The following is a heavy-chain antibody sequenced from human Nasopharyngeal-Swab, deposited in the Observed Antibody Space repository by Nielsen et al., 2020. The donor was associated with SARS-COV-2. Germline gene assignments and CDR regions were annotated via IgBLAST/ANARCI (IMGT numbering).Heavy chain of an antibody. CDR2: ISSGGSAT. Sequence: GESLKISCAASEFTFSTYSMHWVRQAPGKGLEWISYISSGGSATHYADSVKGRFAISRDNPKNSLYLQMNSLRGEDTAVYYCARGGYCSSTSCDTYYYYGMDVWGQGTTVTVSS. V-gene: IGHV3-48*04. CDR3: ARGGYCSSTSCDTYYYYGMDV. CDR1: EFTFSTYS. D-gene: IGHD2-2*02. J-gene: IGHJ6*02.